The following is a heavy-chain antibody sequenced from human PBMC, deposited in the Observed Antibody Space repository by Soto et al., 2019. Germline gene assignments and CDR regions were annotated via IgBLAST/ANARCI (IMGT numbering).Heavy chain of an antibody. CDR1: GGSFSGYY. CDR3: ARDCSSTSCPGYYYGMDV. J-gene: IGHJ6*02. CDR2: INHSGST. V-gene: IGHV4-34*01. Sequence: QVQLQQWGAGLLKPSETLFLTCAVYGGSFSGYYWSWIRQPPGKGLEWIGEINHSGSTNYNPSLKSRVTISVDTSKNQFSLKLSSVTAADTAVYYCARDCSSTSCPGYYYGMDVWGQGTTVTVSS. D-gene: IGHD2-2*01.